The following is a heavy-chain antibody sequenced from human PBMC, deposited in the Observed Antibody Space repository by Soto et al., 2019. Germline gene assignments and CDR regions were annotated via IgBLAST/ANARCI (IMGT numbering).Heavy chain of an antibody. V-gene: IGHV4-30-2*01. D-gene: IGHD3-22*01. CDR1: GGSISSGGYS. CDR2: IYHSGST. Sequence: PSETLSLTCAVSGGSISSGGYSWSWIRQPPGKGLEWIGYIYHSGSTYYNPSLKSRVTISVDRSKNQFSLKLSSVTAADTAVYYCARGRTYYYDSSGYLFDYWGQGTLVTAPQ. J-gene: IGHJ4*02. CDR3: ARGRTYYYDSSGYLFDY.